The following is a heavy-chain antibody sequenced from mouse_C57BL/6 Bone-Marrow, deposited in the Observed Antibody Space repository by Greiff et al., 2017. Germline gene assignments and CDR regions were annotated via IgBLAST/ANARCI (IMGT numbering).Heavy chain of an antibody. D-gene: IGHD2-2*01. V-gene: IGHV7-3*01. CDR2: IRNKANGYTT. Sequence: EVKLVESGGGLVQPGGSLSLSCAASGFTFTDYYMSWVRQPPGKALEWLGFIRNKANGYTTEYSASVKGRFTISRDNSQSILYLQMNALRAEDSATYYCARAYGYEGWFAYWGQGTLVTVSA. CDR3: ARAYGYEGWFAY. CDR1: GFTFTDYY. J-gene: IGHJ3*01.